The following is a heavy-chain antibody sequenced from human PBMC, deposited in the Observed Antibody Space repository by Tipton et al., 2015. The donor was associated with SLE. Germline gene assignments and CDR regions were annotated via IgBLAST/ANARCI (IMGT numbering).Heavy chain of an antibody. D-gene: IGHD3-10*02. V-gene: IGHV4-59*08. CDR2: IYYSGST. CDR3: ARRDSACSDDAFDI. J-gene: IGHJ3*02. CDR1: DGSITTYH. Sequence: TLSLTCNVSDGSITTYHFNWLRQPPGKGLEWIGDIYYSGSTNYQPSLKSRVTISVDTSKNQFSLRLSAVTAADTAMYYCARRDSACSDDAFDIWGQGTMVTVSS.